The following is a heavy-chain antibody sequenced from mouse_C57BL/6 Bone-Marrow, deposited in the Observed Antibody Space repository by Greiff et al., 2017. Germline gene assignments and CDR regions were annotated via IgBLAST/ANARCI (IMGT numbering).Heavy chain of an antibody. V-gene: IGHV5-16*01. CDR2: INYDGSST. J-gene: IGHJ1*03. Sequence: EVHLVESEGGLVQPGSSMKLSCTASGFTFSDYYMAWVRQVPEKGLEWVANINYDGSSTYYLDSLKSRFIISRDNAKNILYLQMSSLKSEDTATYYCARENWAWYFDVWGTGTTVTVSS. CDR1: GFTFSDYY. D-gene: IGHD4-1*01. CDR3: ARENWAWYFDV.